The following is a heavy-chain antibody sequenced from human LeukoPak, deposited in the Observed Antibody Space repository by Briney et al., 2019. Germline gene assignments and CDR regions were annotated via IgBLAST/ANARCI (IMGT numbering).Heavy chain of an antibody. D-gene: IGHD1-1*01. CDR2: INPSGGST. J-gene: IGHJ5*02. V-gene: IGHV1-46*01. Sequence: ASVKVSCKASGYTFTSYHMYWLRQAPGQGLEWMGIINPSGGSTSYAQKFQGRVTMTRDTSISTAYMELSRLRSDDTAVYYCATEYSRHGTLRFDPWGQGTLVTVSS. CDR1: GYTFTSYH. CDR3: ATEYSRHGTLRFDP.